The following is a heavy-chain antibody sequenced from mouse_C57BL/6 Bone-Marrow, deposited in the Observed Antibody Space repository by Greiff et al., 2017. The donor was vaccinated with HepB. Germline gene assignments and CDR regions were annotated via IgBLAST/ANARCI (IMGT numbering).Heavy chain of an antibody. Sequence: VQLQQPGAELVKPGASVKLSCKASGYTFTSYWMHWVKQRPGQGLEWIGMIHPNSGSTNYNEKFKSKATLTVDKSSSTAYMQLSSLTSEDSAVYYCARPNYYGYAMDYWGQGTTVTVSS. CDR3: ARPNYYGYAMDY. CDR2: IHPNSGST. J-gene: IGHJ4*01. D-gene: IGHD1-1*01. V-gene: IGHV1-64*01. CDR1: GYTFTSYW.